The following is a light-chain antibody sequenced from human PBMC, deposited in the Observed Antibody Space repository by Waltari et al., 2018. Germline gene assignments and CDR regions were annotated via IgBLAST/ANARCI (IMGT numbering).Light chain of an antibody. CDR2: DVS. Sequence: QSALTQPASVSGSPGQSITISCTGTSSDVGGYNYVSRNQQHPGKHPKLMIYDVSNRPSGVSNRFSGSKSGNTASLTISGLQAEDEADYYCSSYTSSSTLVVFGGGTKLTVL. CDR1: SSDVGGYNY. J-gene: IGLJ2*01. V-gene: IGLV2-14*03. CDR3: SSYTSSSTLVV.